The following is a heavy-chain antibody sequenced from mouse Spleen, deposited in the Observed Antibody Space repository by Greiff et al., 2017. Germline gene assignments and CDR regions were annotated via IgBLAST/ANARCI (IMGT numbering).Heavy chain of an antibody. Sequence: QVHVKQPGAELVKPGASVKLSCKASGYTFTSYWMHWVKQRPGQGLEWIGEINPSNGRTNYNEKFKSKATLTVDKSSSTAYMQLSSLTSEDSAVYYCAMGYQPYWGQGTTLTVSS. J-gene: IGHJ2*01. V-gene: IGHV1S81*02. CDR2: INPSNGRT. CDR1: GYTFTSYW. D-gene: IGHD2-14*01. CDR3: AMGYQPY.